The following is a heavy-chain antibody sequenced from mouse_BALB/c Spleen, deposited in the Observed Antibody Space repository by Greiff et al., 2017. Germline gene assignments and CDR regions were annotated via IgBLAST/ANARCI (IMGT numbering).Heavy chain of an antibody. Sequence: EVKLVESGGGLVKPGGSLKLSCAASGFTFSSYAMSWVRQTPEKRLEWVATISSGGSYTYYPDSVKGRFTISRDNAKNTLYLQMSSLRSEDTAMYYCARYYDYGFDYWGQGTTLTVSS. D-gene: IGHD2-4*01. J-gene: IGHJ2*01. V-gene: IGHV5-9-3*01. CDR3: ARYYDYGFDY. CDR1: GFTFSSYA. CDR2: ISSGGSYT.